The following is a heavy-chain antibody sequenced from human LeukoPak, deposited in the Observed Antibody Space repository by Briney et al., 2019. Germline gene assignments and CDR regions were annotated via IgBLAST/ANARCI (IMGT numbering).Heavy chain of an antibody. D-gene: IGHD6-6*01. J-gene: IGHJ4*02. CDR2: VSGSGGST. V-gene: IGHV3-23*01. Sequence: SGGSLRLSCAASGFTFTNYATSWVRQAPGKGLEWVSTVSGSGGSTYYADSVKGRFTISRDNSKNTLYLQMNSLRAEDTAVYYCAKGDSSSSGGYWGQGTLVTVSS. CDR1: GFTFTNYA. CDR3: AKGDSSSSGGY.